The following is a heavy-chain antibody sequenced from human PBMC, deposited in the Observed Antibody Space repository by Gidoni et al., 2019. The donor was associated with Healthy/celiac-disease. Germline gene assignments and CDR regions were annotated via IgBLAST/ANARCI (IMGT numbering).Heavy chain of an antibody. CDR2: ISYDGSNN. Sequence: QVQLVESGGGVVQHGRSLRLSCAASGFTFSSYAMHWVRQAPGKGLEWVAVISYDGSNNYYADSVKGRFTISRDNSKNTLYLQMNSLKAEDTAVYYCAKDAQRPGIAAAGTSAEYFQHWGQGTLVTVSS. J-gene: IGHJ1*01. CDR1: GFTFSSYA. CDR3: AKDAQRPGIAAAGTSAEYFQH. D-gene: IGHD6-13*01. V-gene: IGHV3-30*04.